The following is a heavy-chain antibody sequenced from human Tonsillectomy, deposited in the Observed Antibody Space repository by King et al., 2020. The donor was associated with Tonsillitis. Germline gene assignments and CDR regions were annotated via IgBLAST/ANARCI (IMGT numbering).Heavy chain of an antibody. CDR3: AKTYFYDSSGLDAFDI. Sequence: VQLVESGGGWVQPGGSLRLSCAASGFTFSTYAMSWVRQPPGKGLEWVSAISGGGGSTYHADSVKGRFTISRDNSKNTMYLQMNRLRAEDTAIYYCAKTYFYDSSGLDAFDIWGQGTMVTVSS. V-gene: IGHV3-23*04. D-gene: IGHD3-22*01. J-gene: IGHJ3*02. CDR2: ISGGGGST. CDR1: GFTFSTYA.